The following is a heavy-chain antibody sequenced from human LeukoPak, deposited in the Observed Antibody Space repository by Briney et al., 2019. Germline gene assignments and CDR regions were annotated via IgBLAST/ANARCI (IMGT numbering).Heavy chain of an antibody. CDR1: GFTLCSYW. CDR2: INQDGSET. V-gene: IGHV3-7*03. J-gene: IGHJ4*02. CDR3: ARSEGKGVVDY. Sequence: GSLRLSCEVSGFTLCSYWMSWVRQAPGKGLEWVANINQDGSETYHVDSLNGRFTVSKDNAKQSLYLQMNSLRAEDTPVYYCARSEGKGVVDYWGQGTLVTVSS. D-gene: IGHD1-14*01.